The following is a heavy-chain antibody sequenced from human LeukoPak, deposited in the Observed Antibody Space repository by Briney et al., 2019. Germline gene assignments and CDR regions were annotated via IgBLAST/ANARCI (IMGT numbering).Heavy chain of an antibody. D-gene: IGHD2-2*01. V-gene: IGHV4-30-4*08. Sequence: KPSETLSLTCTVSGGSISSGDYYWSWICQPPGKGLEWIGYIYYSGSTFHYNPSLKSRVNISVDTSKNQFSLRLSSVTAVDTAVYYCASTNCSSASCYGANWFDPWGQGTLVTVSS. CDR3: ASTNCSSASCYGANWFDP. CDR1: GGSISSGDYY. CDR2: IYYSGST. J-gene: IGHJ5*02.